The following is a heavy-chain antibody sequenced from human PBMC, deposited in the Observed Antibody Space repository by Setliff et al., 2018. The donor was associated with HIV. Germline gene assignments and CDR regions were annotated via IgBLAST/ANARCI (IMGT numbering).Heavy chain of an antibody. J-gene: IGHJ3*02. D-gene: IGHD5-12*01. V-gene: IGHV1-8*01. CDR1: GYTFTSYD. Sequence: ASVKVSCKASGYTFTSYDINWVRQATGQELEWMGWMNPNSGNTGYAQKFQGRVTMTRNTSISTAYMELSSLRSEDTAVYYCARLASGYDGIGAFDIWGQGTMVTVSS. CDR2: MNPNSGNT. CDR3: ARLASGYDGIGAFDI.